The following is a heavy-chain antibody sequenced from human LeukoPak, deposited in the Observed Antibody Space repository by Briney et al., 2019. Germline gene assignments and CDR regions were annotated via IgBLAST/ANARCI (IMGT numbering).Heavy chain of an antibody. Sequence: PGGSLRLSCAASGFTFSSYWMSWVRQAPGKGLEWVANIKQDGSEKYYVDSVKGRFTISRDNAKNSLYLQMNSLRVDDTAIYYCARDLTRFDAWGQGILVTVSS. J-gene: IGHJ5*02. CDR3: ARDLTRFDA. V-gene: IGHV3-7*01. CDR1: GFTFSSYW. CDR2: IKQDGSEK. D-gene: IGHD3-10*01.